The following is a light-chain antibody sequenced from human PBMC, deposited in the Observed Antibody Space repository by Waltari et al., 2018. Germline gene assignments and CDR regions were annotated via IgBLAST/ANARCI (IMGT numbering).Light chain of an antibody. J-gene: IGKJ4*01. CDR1: QSVSSSY. Sequence: EIVLTQSPGTLPLSPGERATLSCRASQSVSSSYLAWDQQKPGQAPRLLIYGASSRATGIPDRFSGSGSGTDFTLTISRLEPEDFAVYYCQQYGRSPGTFGGGTKVEI. CDR3: QQYGRSPGT. CDR2: GAS. V-gene: IGKV3-20*01.